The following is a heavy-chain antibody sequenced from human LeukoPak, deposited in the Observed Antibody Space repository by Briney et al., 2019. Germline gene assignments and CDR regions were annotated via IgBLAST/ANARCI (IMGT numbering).Heavy chain of an antibody. CDR2: TFYRSKWSN. D-gene: IGHD6-13*01. CDR1: GDSVSSNSVA. V-gene: IGHV6-1*01. J-gene: IGHJ6*02. Sequence: SQTLSLTCAISGDSVSSNSVAWNWIRQSPSTGLEWLGRTFYRSKWSNDYAVSVKSRITINPDTSKNEFSLQLNSVTPEDTAVYYCARDQYSSTRYGMDVRGQGTTVTVSS. CDR3: ARDQYSSTRYGMDV.